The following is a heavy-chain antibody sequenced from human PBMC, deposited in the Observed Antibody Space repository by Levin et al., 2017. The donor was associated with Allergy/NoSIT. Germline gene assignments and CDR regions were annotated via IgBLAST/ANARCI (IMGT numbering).Heavy chain of an antibody. J-gene: IGHJ4*02. CDR2: IYWHGDE. D-gene: IGHD3-22*01. V-gene: IGHV2-5*01. Sequence: SGPMLVKPTETLTLTCSFSGFSLSTPGVGLAWIRQPPRKALEWLALIYWHGDERYSPSLQSRPTIIKDTSKDQVVLTMTDVDPVDTATYYCAHLMSTMTTGYFDFWGQGILVTVSS. CDR3: AHLMSTMTTGYFDF. CDR1: GFSLSTPGVG.